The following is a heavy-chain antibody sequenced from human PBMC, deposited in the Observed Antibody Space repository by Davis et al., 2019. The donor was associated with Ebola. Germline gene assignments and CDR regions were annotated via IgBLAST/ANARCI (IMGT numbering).Heavy chain of an antibody. Sequence: PGGSLRLSCKGSGYTFTNYLTSWVRQIPGKGLEWMGRIDPSDSYTNYSPSFQGHVTISVDKSSSTAYLQWSSLKASDTAMYYCARRVGATLWYFDLWGRGTLVTVSS. CDR3: ARRVGATLWYFDL. J-gene: IGHJ2*01. V-gene: IGHV5-10-1*01. D-gene: IGHD1-26*01. CDR2: IDPSDSYT. CDR1: GYTFTNYL.